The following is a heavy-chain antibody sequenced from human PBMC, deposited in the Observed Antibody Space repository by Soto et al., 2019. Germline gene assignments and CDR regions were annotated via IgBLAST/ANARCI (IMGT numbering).Heavy chain of an antibody. CDR2: IYYSGST. CDR3: ASSRYGYIFYDY. Sequence: QVQLQESGPGLVKPSQTLSLTCTVSGGSISSGDYYWSWIRQPPGKGLEWIGYIYYSGSTYYNPSLNSRLTISVDTSKNQFSLRLSSVTAADTAVYYCASSRYGYIFYDYWGQGTLVTVSS. D-gene: IGHD5-18*01. CDR1: GGSISSGDYY. V-gene: IGHV4-30-4*01. J-gene: IGHJ4*02.